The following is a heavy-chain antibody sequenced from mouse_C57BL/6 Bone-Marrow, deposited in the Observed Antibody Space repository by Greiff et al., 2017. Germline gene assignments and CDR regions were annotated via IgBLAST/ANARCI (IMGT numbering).Heavy chain of an antibody. J-gene: IGHJ2*01. V-gene: IGHV1-55*01. D-gene: IGHD2-1*01. CDR3: ARYMAYGNYEYY. Sequence: QVQLQQPGAELVKPGASVKMSCKASGYTFTSYWITWVKQRPGQGLEWIGDIYPGSGSTNYNEKFKSKATLTVDTSSSTAYMQLSSLTSEDSAVYYCARYMAYGNYEYYWGQGTTLTVSS. CDR2: IYPGSGST. CDR1: GYTFTSYW.